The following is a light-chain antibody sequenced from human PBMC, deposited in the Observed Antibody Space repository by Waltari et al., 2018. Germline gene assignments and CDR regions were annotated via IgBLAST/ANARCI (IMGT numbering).Light chain of an antibody. CDR1: SGHEMYA. CDR3: QTWGSDIV. V-gene: IGLV4-69*01. J-gene: IGLJ2*01. Sequence: QLVLTQSPSASASLGASVKLTCSLSSGHEMYAIAWYQVKSEKGPRFLMRLNSDGRQTKGDGIPDRFSGSSSGTARYLTISSIQSEDDGDYFCQTWGSDIVFGGGTKLTVL. CDR2: LNSDGRQ.